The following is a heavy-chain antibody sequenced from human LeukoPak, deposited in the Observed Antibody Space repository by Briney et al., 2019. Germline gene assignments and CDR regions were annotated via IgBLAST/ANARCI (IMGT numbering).Heavy chain of an antibody. CDR2: ISYSGSA. CDR3: ARRRVTISGYYSDDY. D-gene: IGHD5-12*01. CDR1: GGSISSHY. V-gene: IGHV4-59*11. Sequence: PSETLSLNCTVSGGSISSHYWTWIRQAPGKGLEWIGYISYSGSASYNPSLNSRVTISVDTSKTQFSLKLSSVTAADTAIYYRARRRVTISGYYSDDYWGQGTLVTVSS. J-gene: IGHJ4*02.